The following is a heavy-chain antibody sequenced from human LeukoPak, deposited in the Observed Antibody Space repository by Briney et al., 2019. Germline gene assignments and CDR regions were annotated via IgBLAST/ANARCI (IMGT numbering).Heavy chain of an antibody. D-gene: IGHD3-10*01. Sequence: ASVKVSCKASGYTFTGYYMHWVRQAPGQGLEWMGWINPNSGGTNYAQKFQGRVTITRDTSISTAYMELSRLRSDDTAVYYCARDFLSITMVRGVIPAHYFDYWGQGTLVTVSS. CDR1: GYTFTGYY. CDR2: INPNSGGT. V-gene: IGHV1-2*02. J-gene: IGHJ4*02. CDR3: ARDFLSITMVRGVIPAHYFDY.